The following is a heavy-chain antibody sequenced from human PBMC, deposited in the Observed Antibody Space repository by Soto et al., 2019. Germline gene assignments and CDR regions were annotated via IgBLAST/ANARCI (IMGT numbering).Heavy chain of an antibody. CDR2: IYPGDSDT. D-gene: IGHD6-6*01. V-gene: IGHV5-51*01. J-gene: IGHJ4*02. CDR3: ARTVSSSAGPFDY. CDR1: GYSFTSYW. Sequence: LGESLKISCKGSGYSFTSYWIGWVRQMPGKGLEWMGIIYPGDSDTRYSPSFQGQVTISADKSISTAYLQWSSLKASDTAMYYCARTVSSSAGPFDYWGQGTLVTVSS.